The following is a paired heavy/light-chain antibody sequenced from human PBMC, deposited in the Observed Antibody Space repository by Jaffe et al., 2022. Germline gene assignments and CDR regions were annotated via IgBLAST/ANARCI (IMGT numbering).Heavy chain of an antibody. J-gene: IGHJ4*02. V-gene: IGHV3-74*01. CDR3: ARSMRGVRGVGFDY. Sequence: EVQLVESGGGLVQPGGSLRLSCVASGFTFSNNWMHWVRQAPGKGLVWVSRINFDGSGTVYADSVEGRFTISRDNAKNTLYLQMNSLRAEDTAVYYCARSMRGVRGVGFDYWGQGTLVTVSS. D-gene: IGHD3-10*01. CDR1: GFTFSNNW. CDR2: INFDGSGT.
Light chain of an antibody. J-gene: IGLJ3*02. Sequence: QSALTQPASVSGSPGQSITISCTGTSSDVGGYNYVSWYQQHPDKAPKLIIYDFSNRPSGISDRFSGSKSGNVAALTISGLQAEDEADYYCSSHRDSTTVVFAGGTKLTVL. CDR3: SSHRDSTTVV. V-gene: IGLV2-14*03. CDR2: DFS. CDR1: SSDVGGYNY.